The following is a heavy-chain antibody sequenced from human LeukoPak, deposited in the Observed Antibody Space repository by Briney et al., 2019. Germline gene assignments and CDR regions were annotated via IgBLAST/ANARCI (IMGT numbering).Heavy chain of an antibody. V-gene: IGHV4-38-2*02. CDR3: ARVNGGDSPFDY. D-gene: IGHD2-21*02. Sequence: PSETLSLTCTVSGYSISSGYYWGWIRQPPGKGLEWIGSIYHSGSTYYNPSLKSRVTISVDTSKNQFSLKLSSVTAADTAVYYCARVNGGDSPFDYWGQGTLVTVSS. CDR1: GYSISSGYY. J-gene: IGHJ4*02. CDR2: IYHSGST.